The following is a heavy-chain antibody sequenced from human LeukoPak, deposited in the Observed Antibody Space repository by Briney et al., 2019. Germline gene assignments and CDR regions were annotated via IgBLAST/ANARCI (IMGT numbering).Heavy chain of an antibody. CDR3: AKSGDGRTDY. CDR2: ISGSGGST. Sequence: GGSLRLSCAASGLTFGNYGMSWVRQAPGKGLEWVSAISGSGGSTYYAHSVKGRFTISRDNSKNTLYLQMNSLRAEDTAVYYCAKSGDGRTDYWGQGTLVTVSS. J-gene: IGHJ4*02. CDR1: GLTFGNYG. V-gene: IGHV3-23*01. D-gene: IGHD3-10*01.